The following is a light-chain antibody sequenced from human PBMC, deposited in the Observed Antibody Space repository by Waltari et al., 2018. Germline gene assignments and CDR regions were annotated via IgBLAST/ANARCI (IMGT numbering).Light chain of an antibody. Sequence: QSALTQPPSASGSPGPSVTISCTGTTRDFGGYNHFFWYQQHPGKVPKLILYEVNTRPSGVPDRFSGSKSDKTAFLTVSGLQAEDEADYYCSSYGGGDDYVFGAGTKVTVL. CDR2: EVN. V-gene: IGLV2-8*01. CDR1: TRDFGGYNH. J-gene: IGLJ1*01. CDR3: SSYGGGDDYV.